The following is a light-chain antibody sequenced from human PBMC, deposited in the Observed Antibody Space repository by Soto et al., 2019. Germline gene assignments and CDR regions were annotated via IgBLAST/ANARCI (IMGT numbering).Light chain of an antibody. V-gene: IGLV2-14*03. CDR1: SSDVGAFNY. CDR3: NSYASNNTYV. CDR2: DVS. Sequence: QSVLTQPASVSGSPGQAITISCSGTSSDVGAFNYVSWYQQHPGKAPKLMIYDVSNRPSGVSNRFSGSKSGNTASLTISGLRAEDEADYYCNSYASNNTYVFATGPQVTV. J-gene: IGLJ1*01.